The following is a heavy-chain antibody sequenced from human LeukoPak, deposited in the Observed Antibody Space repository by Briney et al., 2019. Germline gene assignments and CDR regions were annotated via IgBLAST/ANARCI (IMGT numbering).Heavy chain of an antibody. Sequence: PGGSLRLSCATSGFPFSDFSMTRVRQAPGKGLEWNSTTNSGGTTTYYAESVKGRFTISRDNFKNALYLQMSSLRVEDTAIYYCAKQSYARSLGEGGPGTLVTVSS. D-gene: IGHD3-10*02. CDR2: TNSGGTTT. CDR3: AKQSYARSLGE. CDR1: GFPFSDFS. V-gene: IGHV3-23*01. J-gene: IGHJ4*02.